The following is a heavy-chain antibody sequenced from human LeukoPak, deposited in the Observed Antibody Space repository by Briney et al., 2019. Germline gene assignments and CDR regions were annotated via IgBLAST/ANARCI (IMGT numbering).Heavy chain of an antibody. CDR1: GGSISNYY. D-gene: IGHD3-3*01. Sequence: PSETLSLTCTVSGGSISNYYWSWIRQPPGKGLEWIGYINYSGSATYNPFLKSRLTMSVDTSKNQFSLKLTSVTAADTAVYYCARVYRDDFWSGFSTHYDCWGQGTLVTVSS. J-gene: IGHJ4*02. CDR3: ARVYRDDFWSGFSTHYDC. V-gene: IGHV4-59*01. CDR2: INYSGSA.